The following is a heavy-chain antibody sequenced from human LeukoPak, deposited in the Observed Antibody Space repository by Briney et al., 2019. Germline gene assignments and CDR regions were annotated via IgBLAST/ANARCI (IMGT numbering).Heavy chain of an antibody. CDR3: ARHGTCSRARCDRFIDY. V-gene: IGHV4-39*01. CDR2: VFYSGTT. CDR1: GGSVFSSSDY. J-gene: IGHJ4*02. Sequence: PSGTLSLTCNVSGGSVFSSSDYWAWIRQPPGMGLEWIGSVFYSGTTYYSPSLKSRVTISVDTSKNQFFLKMNSVTAADTAVYYCARHGTCSRARCDRFIDYWGQGTLVTVSS. D-gene: IGHD2/OR15-2a*01.